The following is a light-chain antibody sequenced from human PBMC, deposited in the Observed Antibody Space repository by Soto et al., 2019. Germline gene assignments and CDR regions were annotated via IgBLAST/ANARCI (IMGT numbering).Light chain of an antibody. CDR2: STT. V-gene: IGLV7-43*01. Sequence: QTVVTQEPSLTVSPGGTVTLTCASSTGAVTSGFYPNWFQQKPGQAPRSLIYSTTNKYSWTPARFSSSLLGGKAALTLSGVQPEDEADYYCLLYSNSALVFGGGTKLTVL. J-gene: IGLJ2*01. CDR1: TGAVTSGFY. CDR3: LLYSNSALV.